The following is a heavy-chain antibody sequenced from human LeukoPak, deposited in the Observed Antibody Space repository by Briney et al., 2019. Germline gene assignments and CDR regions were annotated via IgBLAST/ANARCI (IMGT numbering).Heavy chain of an antibody. CDR1: GGTFSSYA. V-gene: IGHV1-69*13. CDR2: IIPIFGTA. Sequence: SVKVSCKASGGTFSSYAISWVRQAPGQGLEWMGGIIPIFGTANYAQKFQGRVTITADESTSTAYMELSSLRSEDTAVYYCAIHPKFGYSYGPGAAGYMDVWGKGTTVTISS. D-gene: IGHD5-18*01. CDR3: AIHPKFGYSYGPGAAGYMDV. J-gene: IGHJ6*03.